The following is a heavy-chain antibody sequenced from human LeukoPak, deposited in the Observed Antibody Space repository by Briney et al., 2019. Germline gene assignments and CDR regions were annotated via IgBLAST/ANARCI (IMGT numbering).Heavy chain of an antibody. J-gene: IGHJ3*02. V-gene: IGHV1-46*01. D-gene: IGHD2-15*01. CDR2: INPGGGGT. CDR3: ARDPVNIVVVVGATRSGAFDI. Sequence: ASVKVSCKTSGYTFTSYYMHWVRQAPGQGLEWMGMINPGGGGTTYAQNFQGRVTLTWDMSTSTVYMELSSLRSDDTAFYCARDPVNIVVVVGATRSGAFDIWGQGTMVTVSS. CDR1: GYTFTSYY.